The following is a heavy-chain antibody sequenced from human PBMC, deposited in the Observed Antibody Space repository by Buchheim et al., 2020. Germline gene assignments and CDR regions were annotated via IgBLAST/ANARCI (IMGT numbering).Heavy chain of an antibody. CDR2: INSDGSST. V-gene: IGHV3-74*01. Sequence: EVQLVESGGGLVQPGGSLRLSCAASGFTFSSYWMHWVRQAPGKGLVWVSRINSDGSSTSYAGSVKGRFTISRDNAKNTLYLQMTSLRAEDTAVYYCARDPTDYYDILTGYFDYWGQGTL. CDR3: ARDPTDYYDILTGYFDY. D-gene: IGHD3-9*01. CDR1: GFTFSSYW. J-gene: IGHJ4*02.